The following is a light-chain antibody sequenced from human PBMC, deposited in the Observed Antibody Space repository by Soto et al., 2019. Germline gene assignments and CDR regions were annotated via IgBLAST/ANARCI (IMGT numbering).Light chain of an antibody. CDR1: SSNIENYY. V-gene: IGLV1-51*01. CDR2: DNN. J-gene: IGLJ1*01. CDR3: GTYDSSLRDGV. Sequence: QSLLTPPPSVSAAPGQKVTISCSGSSSNIENYYVSWYQQLPGTAPKLLIYDNNKRPSGIPDRFSGSKSGTSATLDITGLQTGDEADYYCGTYDSSLRDGVFGTGTKVTVL.